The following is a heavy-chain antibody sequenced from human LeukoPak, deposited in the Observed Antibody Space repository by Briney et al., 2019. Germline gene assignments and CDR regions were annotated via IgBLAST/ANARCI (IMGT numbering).Heavy chain of an antibody. V-gene: IGHV1-18*01. CDR2: ISAYNGYT. J-gene: IGHJ4*02. Sequence: WASVTVSCKASGYTFTSYGISWVRQAPGHGLEWMGWISAYNGYTNYARKLQGRVTMTTDTSTSTAYMELRSLRSDDTAVYYCARDSRAWAFDYWGQGTLVTVSS. CDR3: ARDSRAWAFDY. CDR1: GYTFTSYG. D-gene: IGHD7-27*01.